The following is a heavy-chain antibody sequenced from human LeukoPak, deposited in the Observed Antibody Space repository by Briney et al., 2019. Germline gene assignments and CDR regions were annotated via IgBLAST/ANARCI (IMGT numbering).Heavy chain of an antibody. CDR1: GGSFSGYY. CDR2: INHSGST. Sequence: ETSETLSLTCAVYGGSFSGYYWSWIRQPPGKGLEWIGEINHSGSTNYNPSLKSRVTISVDTSKNQFSLKLSSVTAADTAVYYCARGRGDYYDSSGYYEPHRTYQHWGQGTLVTVSS. J-gene: IGHJ4*02. CDR3: ARGRGDYYDSSGYYEPHRTYQH. D-gene: IGHD3-22*01. V-gene: IGHV4-34*01.